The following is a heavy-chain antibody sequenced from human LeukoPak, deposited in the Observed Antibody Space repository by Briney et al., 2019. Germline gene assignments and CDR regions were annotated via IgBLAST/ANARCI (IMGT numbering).Heavy chain of an antibody. J-gene: IGHJ5*02. D-gene: IGHD2-8*01. Sequence: SETLSLTCAVYGGSFSGYYWTWIRQPPGKGLEWIGEINHSGSTNYNPSLKSRVTISVDTSKNQFSLKLSSVTAADTAVYYCARLRYCTNGVCPWGQGTLVTVSS. CDR2: INHSGST. CDR3: ARLRYCTNGVCP. CDR1: GGSFSGYY. V-gene: IGHV4-34*01.